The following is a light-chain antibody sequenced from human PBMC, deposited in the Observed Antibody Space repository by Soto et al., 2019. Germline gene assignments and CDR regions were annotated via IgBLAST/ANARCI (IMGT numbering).Light chain of an antibody. CDR2: EDN. CDR3: QSYDATNQV. Sequence: NFMLTQPHSVSESPGKTVIISCTRSSGSIASNYVQWYQQRPGSSPTTVIYEDNQRPSGVPDRFSGSIDSSSNSASLTISGLETEDEADYFCQSYDATNQVFGGGTKRTVL. V-gene: IGLV6-57*01. CDR1: SGSIASNY. J-gene: IGLJ3*02.